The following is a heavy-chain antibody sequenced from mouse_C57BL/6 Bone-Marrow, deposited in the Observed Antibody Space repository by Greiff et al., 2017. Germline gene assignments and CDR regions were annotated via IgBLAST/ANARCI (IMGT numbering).Heavy chain of an antibody. V-gene: IGHV1-69*01. Sequence: VQLQQPGAELVMPGASVKLSCKASGYTFTSYWMHWVKQRPGQGLEWIGEIDPSDSYTNYNQKFKGKSTLTVDKSSSTADMQLSSLTSEDSAVYYCARGDYYYGSSPYAMDYWGQGTSVTVSS. CDR3: ARGDYYYGSSPYAMDY. J-gene: IGHJ4*01. D-gene: IGHD1-1*01. CDR1: GYTFTSYW. CDR2: IDPSDSYT.